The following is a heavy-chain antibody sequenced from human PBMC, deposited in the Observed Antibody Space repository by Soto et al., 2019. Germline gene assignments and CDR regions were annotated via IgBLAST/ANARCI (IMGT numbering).Heavy chain of an antibody. J-gene: IGHJ6*02. V-gene: IGHV3-33*01. D-gene: IGHD4-17*01. CDR1: GFSFSSYG. Sequence: QVQLVESGGGVVQPGRSLRLSCAASGFSFSSYGMHWVRQAPGKGPEWVAVIWYDGSNEYYGDSVKGRFTISRDNSKNTLYLQMNSLRADDTAVYYCARSGDYDYYYAMDVWGQGTTVTVSS. CDR2: IWYDGSNE. CDR3: ARSGDYDYYYAMDV.